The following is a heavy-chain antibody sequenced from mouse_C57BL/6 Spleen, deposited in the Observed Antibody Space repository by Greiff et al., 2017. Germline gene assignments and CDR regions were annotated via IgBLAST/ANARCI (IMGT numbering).Heavy chain of an antibody. J-gene: IGHJ4*01. CDR3: AKMAYDCYYWAMDY. CDR2: IWTGGGT. V-gene: IGHV2-9-1*01. Sequence: VKLVESGPGLVAPSPSLSITCTVSGFSLTSYAISWVRQPPGQGLEWLGVIWTGGGTTYNSALKSRLSISNDNSKCQVFLKMNSLQTDDAATDYCAKMAYDCYYWAMDYWGQGTSVTVSS. CDR1: GFSLTSYA. D-gene: IGHD2-3*01.